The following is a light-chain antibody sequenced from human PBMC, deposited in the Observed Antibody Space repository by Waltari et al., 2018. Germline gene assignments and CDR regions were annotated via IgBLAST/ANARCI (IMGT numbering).Light chain of an antibody. J-gene: IGLJ3*02. Sequence: QSVLTQPPSESGTPGQRVTISCSGSSSKIGSNYVYWYQQLPGTAPKLLIYRNNQRPSGVPDRFSGSKSGTSASLAISGLRSEDEADYYCAAWDDSLSGWVFGGGTKLTVL. CDR1: SSKIGSNY. CDR2: RNN. V-gene: IGLV1-47*01. CDR3: AAWDDSLSGWV.